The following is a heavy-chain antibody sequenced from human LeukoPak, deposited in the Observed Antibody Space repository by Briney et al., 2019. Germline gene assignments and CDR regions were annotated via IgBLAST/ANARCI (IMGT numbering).Heavy chain of an antibody. D-gene: IGHD3-10*01. J-gene: IGHJ4*02. V-gene: IGHV4-39*01. CDR2: IYYSGST. CDR3: ARHQVYGSGSLYYFDY. Sequence: SETLSLTCTVSGGSISSSSYYWGWIRQPPGKGLEWIGSIYYSGSTNYNPSLKSRVTISVDTISLDMSKKQFSLKLSSVTAADTAVYFCARHQVYGSGSLYYFDYWGQGTLVTVSS. CDR1: GGSISSSSYY.